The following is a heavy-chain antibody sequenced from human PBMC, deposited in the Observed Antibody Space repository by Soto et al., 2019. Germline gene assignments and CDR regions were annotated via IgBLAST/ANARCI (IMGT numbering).Heavy chain of an antibody. J-gene: IGHJ3*01. CDR3: ATWHEREHAYDV. CDR2: LYDLDGS. V-gene: IGHV3-53*01. CDR1: GFTISGKKY. D-gene: IGHD1-1*01. Sequence: DVQLVESGGGLIQPGESLRLSCAASGFTISGKKYVAWVRHAPGNGLEWVSALYDLDGSFYAASVKGRFTTSSDSSKTTVYLRMNDLRPDDTAVYYCATWHEREHAYDVWGQGTTVTVSS.